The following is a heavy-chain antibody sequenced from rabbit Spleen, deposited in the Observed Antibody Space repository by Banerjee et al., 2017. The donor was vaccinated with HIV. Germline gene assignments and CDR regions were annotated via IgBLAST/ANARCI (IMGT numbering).Heavy chain of an antibody. J-gene: IGHJ4*01. CDR2: IYSGVGGLA. V-gene: IGHV1S40*01. Sequence: QQLVESGGDLVKPGASLTLTCTASGFSFSSSYYMCWVRQAPGKGLEWIGCIYSGVGGLAFYASWAKGRFMMSRTSSTTVTLQMTSLTAADTATYFCARDLAGVIGWNFNLWGQGTLVTVS. D-gene: IGHD4-1*01. CDR3: ARDLAGVIGWNFNL. CDR1: GFSFSSSYY.